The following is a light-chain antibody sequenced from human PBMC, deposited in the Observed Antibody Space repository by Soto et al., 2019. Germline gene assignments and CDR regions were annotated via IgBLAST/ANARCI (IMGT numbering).Light chain of an antibody. CDR3: HHYGSSPLYI. CDR1: QSVSSSQ. V-gene: IGKV3-20*01. Sequence: EIVLTQSPGTLSLSPGERATFSCRASQSVSSSQVAWYQQKPDQAPRLLIYAASNRVTGIPDRFSGSGSGTDFTLTISRLEPGDFAVYYCHHYGSSPLYIFGQGTKLEIK. CDR2: AAS. J-gene: IGKJ2*01.